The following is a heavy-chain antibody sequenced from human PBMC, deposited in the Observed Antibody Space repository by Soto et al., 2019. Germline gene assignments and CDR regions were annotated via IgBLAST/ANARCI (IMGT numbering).Heavy chain of an antibody. Sequence: PSETLSLTCSVSGDSISNLDYFWAWIRQPPGQALEYIGYIYKSATTYYNPSFESRVAISVDTSKSQFSLNVTSVTAADTAVYFSARGRYCLTARSLPNWFDSWGQGALVTVSS. D-gene: IGHD7-27*01. CDR1: GDSISNLDYF. CDR2: IYKSATT. J-gene: IGHJ5*01. V-gene: IGHV4-30-4*01. CDR3: ARGRYCLTARSLPNWFDS.